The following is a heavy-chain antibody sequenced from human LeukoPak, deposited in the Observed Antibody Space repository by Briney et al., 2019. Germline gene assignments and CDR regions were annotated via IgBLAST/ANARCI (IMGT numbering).Heavy chain of an antibody. CDR3: AKVRPRWLASYDAFDI. CDR2: IYTSGST. D-gene: IGHD6-19*01. J-gene: IGHJ3*02. CDR1: GGSISSGSYY. V-gene: IGHV4-61*02. Sequence: TLSLTCTVSGGSISSGSYYWSWIRQPAGKGLEWIGRIYTSGSTNYNPSLKSRVTISVDTSKNQFSLKLSSVTAADTAVYYCAKVRPRWLASYDAFDIWGQGTMVTVSS.